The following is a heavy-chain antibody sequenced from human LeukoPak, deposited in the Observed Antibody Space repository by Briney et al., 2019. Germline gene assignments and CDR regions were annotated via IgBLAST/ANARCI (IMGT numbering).Heavy chain of an antibody. CDR2: IYYSGST. V-gene: IGHV4-39*01. CDR3: ASPYYDFSSGRDRFDY. J-gene: IGHJ4*02. D-gene: IGHD3-3*01. CDR1: GDSISSSSYY. Sequence: SETLSLTCTVSGDSISSSSYYWGWIRQPPGKGLEWIGSIYYSGSTYYNPSLKSRVTISVDTSKNQFSLKLSSVTAADTAVYYCASPYYDFSSGRDRFDYWGQGTLVTVSS.